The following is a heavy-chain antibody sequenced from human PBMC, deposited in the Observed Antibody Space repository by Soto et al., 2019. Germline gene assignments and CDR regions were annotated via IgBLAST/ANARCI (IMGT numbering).Heavy chain of an antibody. V-gene: IGHV3-53*01. J-gene: IGHJ5*02. CDR2: IYSGGST. D-gene: IGHD1-26*01. CDR3: ARGRVAALLPYYFDL. Sequence: VQLVESGGDMIQPGGSLRLSCAASGFSVSNNYLNWVRQAPGKGLEWVSVIYSGGSTYYAGSVKGRFSISRDDSKNTRYLQMNSLRAEDTAVYYCARGRVAALLPYYFDLWGQGTLVTVSS. CDR1: GFSVSNNY.